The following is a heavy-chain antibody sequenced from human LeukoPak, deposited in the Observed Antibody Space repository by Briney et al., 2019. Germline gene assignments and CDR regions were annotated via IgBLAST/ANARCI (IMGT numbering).Heavy chain of an antibody. V-gene: IGHV3-23*01. Sequence: GGSLRLSCAASGFTFNSYAMSWVREAPVKGREGVSAISGSGGSTYYADSVKGRFTISRDSSKNTLYLQMNSLRAEDTAVYYCAKDRGDYRGYYFDYWGQGTLVTVSS. CDR3: AKDRGDYRGYYFDY. J-gene: IGHJ4*02. D-gene: IGHD4-17*01. CDR2: ISGSGGST. CDR1: GFTFNSYA.